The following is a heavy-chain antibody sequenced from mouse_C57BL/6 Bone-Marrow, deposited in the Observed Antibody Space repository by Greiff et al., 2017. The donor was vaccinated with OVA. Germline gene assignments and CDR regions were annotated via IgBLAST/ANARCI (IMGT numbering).Heavy chain of an antibody. CDR1: GYSFTGYF. CDR3: ARRGLRLKAMDY. CDR2: INPYNGDT. J-gene: IGHJ4*01. Sequence: VQLQQSGPELVKPGDSVKISCKASGYSFTGYFMNWVMQSHGKSLEWIGRINPYNGDTFYNQKFKGKATLTVDKSSSTAHMELRSLTSEDSAVYYCARRGLRLKAMDYWGQGTSVTVPP. V-gene: IGHV1-20*01. D-gene: IGHD2-2*01.